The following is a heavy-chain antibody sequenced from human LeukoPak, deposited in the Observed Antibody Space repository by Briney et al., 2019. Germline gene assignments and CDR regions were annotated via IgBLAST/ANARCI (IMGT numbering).Heavy chain of an antibody. D-gene: IGHD6-13*01. CDR2: IYPGDSDT. CDR3: ATSDEDSSSPPGYYYGMGV. CDR1: GYSFTSYW. Sequence: GESLKISCKGSGYSFTSYWIGWVRQMPGKGLEWMGIIYPGDSDTRYSPSFQGQVTISADKSISTAYLQWSSLKASDTAMYYCATSDEDSSSPPGYYYGMGVWGKGTTVTVSS. J-gene: IGHJ6*04. V-gene: IGHV5-51*01.